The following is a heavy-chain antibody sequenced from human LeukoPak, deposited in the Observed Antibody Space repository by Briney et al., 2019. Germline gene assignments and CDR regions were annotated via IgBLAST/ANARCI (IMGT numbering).Heavy chain of an antibody. CDR2: IYTSGST. Sequence: SQTLSLTCTVPGGSISSGSYYWSWIRQPAGKGLEWIGRIYTSGSTNYNPSLKSRVTISVDTSKNQFSLKLSSVTAADTAVYYCASSPLVVKYYFDYWGQGTLVTVSS. V-gene: IGHV4-61*02. CDR1: GGSISSGSYY. J-gene: IGHJ4*02. D-gene: IGHD2-21*01. CDR3: ASSPLVVKYYFDY.